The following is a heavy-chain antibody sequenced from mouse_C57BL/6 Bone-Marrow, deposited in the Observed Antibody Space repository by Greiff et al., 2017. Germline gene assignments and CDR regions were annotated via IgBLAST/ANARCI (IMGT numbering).Heavy chain of an antibody. D-gene: IGHD6-5*01. V-gene: IGHV1-64*01. CDR2: IHPNSGST. Sequence: QVQLKQPGAELVKPGASVKLSCKASGYTFTSYWMHWVKQRPGQGLEWIGMIHPNSGSTNYNEKFKSKATLTVDKSSSTAYMQLSSLTSEDSAVYYCARSPYFLDVWGTGTTVTVSS. J-gene: IGHJ1*03. CDR3: ARSPYFLDV. CDR1: GYTFTSYW.